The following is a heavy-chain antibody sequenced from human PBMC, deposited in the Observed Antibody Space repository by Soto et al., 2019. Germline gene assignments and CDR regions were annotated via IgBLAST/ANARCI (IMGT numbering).Heavy chain of an antibody. V-gene: IGHV4-31*03. CDR2: IYYSGST. Sequence: QVQLQESGPGLVKPSQTLSLTCTVSVGSISSGGYYWSWIRQHPGKGLEWIGYIYYSGSTYYNPSLKSRVTISVDTSKNQFSLKLSSVTAADTAVYYCARRSRLYYYYGMDVWGQGTTVTVSS. CDR3: ARRSRLYYYYGMDV. J-gene: IGHJ6*02. CDR1: VGSISSGGYY.